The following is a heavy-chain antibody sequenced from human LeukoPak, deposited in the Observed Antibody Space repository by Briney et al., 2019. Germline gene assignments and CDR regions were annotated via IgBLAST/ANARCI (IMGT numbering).Heavy chain of an antibody. CDR2: ISSSSTTI. CDR1: GFTFSSYS. D-gene: IGHD4-17*01. V-gene: IGHV3-48*02. Sequence: PGGSLRLSCAASGFTFSSYSLSWVRQAPRKGLEWVSYISSSSTTIYYADSVKGRFTISRDNAKNSLYLQMNSLRDEDTAVYYCAMEMTTVTTLNDYWGQGTLVTVSS. CDR3: AMEMTTVTTLNDY. J-gene: IGHJ4*02.